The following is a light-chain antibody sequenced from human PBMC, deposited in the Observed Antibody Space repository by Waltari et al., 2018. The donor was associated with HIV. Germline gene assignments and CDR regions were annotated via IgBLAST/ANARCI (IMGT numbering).Light chain of an antibody. CDR1: SSNIGAGYD. CDR2: GNS. CDR3: QSHDTSLSGPCV. J-gene: IGLJ1*01. V-gene: IGLV1-40*01. Sequence: QSVLTQPPSVSGAPGQTVTISCTGSSSNIGAGYDVPWYQQLPGTVPKLRSYGNSNRPPGVPGGCSGSKAGTSASLAITGLQAEDEADYYCQSHDTSLSGPCVFGTGTKVTGL.